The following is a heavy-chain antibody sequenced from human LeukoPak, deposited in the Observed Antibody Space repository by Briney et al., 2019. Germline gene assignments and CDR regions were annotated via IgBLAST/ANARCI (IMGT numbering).Heavy chain of an antibody. J-gene: IGHJ4*02. Sequence: PSQTLSCKATVDTFTKYYMDCVRQWIRQHPGRGLEWIGYIYYSGSTYYNPSLKSRVTISVDTSENQFSLKLSSVTPAETAVYSGARVRASPDYGDYFDYWGQGTLVTVSS. CDR3: ARVRASPDYGDYFDY. CDR1: TFTKYYMDCV. D-gene: IGHD4-17*01. CDR2: IYYSGST. V-gene: IGHV4-31*03.